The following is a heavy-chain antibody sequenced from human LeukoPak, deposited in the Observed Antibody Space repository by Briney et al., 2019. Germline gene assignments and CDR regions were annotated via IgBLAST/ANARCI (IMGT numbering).Heavy chain of an antibody. CDR1: GFTFSSYA. CDR2: ISSSAGST. V-gene: IGHV3-23*01. J-gene: IGHJ4*02. Sequence: GGTLRLSCAASGFTFSSYAMTWVRQAPGKGLEWVSAISSSAGSTYYADSVKGRFTISRDNSKNTLYLQMNSLRVEDTAVYYCAKDRGGVVVRAFDYWGQGTLVTVSS. D-gene: IGHD3-22*01. CDR3: AKDRGGVVVRAFDY.